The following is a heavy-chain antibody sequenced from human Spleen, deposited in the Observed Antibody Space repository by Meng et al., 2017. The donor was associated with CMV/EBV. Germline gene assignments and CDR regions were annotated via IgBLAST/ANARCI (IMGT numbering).Heavy chain of an antibody. CDR1: GFTFSSYA. Sequence: GESLKISCAASGFTFSSYAMHWVRQAPGKGLEWVAVTSYDGSNTYYADSVKGRFTVSRDNSKNTLYLQMNGLRAGDTAVYYCARDYVRFYLILVPSAKGMDVWGRGTTVTVSS. J-gene: IGHJ6*02. D-gene: IGHD2/OR15-2a*01. CDR2: TSYDGSNT. V-gene: IGHV3-30*01. CDR3: ARDYVRFYLILVPSAKGMDV.